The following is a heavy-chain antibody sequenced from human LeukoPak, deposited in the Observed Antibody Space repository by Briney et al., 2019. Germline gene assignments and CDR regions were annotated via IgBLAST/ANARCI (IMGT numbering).Heavy chain of an antibody. D-gene: IGHD5-18*01. Sequence: PGGSLRLSCAASGVTLSPYGMHWVRQAPGKGLEWVAVISYEGGTQHYADSVKGRFTISRDNSKNTLYLQMNSLRAEDTAVYYCAREKRVRYNYGLAYWGQGTLVTVSS. CDR1: GVTLSPYG. CDR2: ISYEGGTQ. V-gene: IGHV3-30*03. J-gene: IGHJ4*02. CDR3: AREKRVRYNYGLAY.